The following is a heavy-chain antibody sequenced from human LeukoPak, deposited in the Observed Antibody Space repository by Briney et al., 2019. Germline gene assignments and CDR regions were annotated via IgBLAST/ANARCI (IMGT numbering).Heavy chain of an antibody. D-gene: IGHD5/OR15-5a*01. CDR3: ARYRGSVRSWFDF. Sequence: ASVKVSCKASGYSFSGYYIHWVRQAPGQGLEWMGWINPDSGGTNYAQNFQGRVTMTRDTSISTAYMELSRLRSDDAAAYYCARYRGSVRSWFDFWGQGTLVTVSS. V-gene: IGHV1-2*02. CDR2: INPDSGGT. J-gene: IGHJ4*02. CDR1: GYSFSGYY.